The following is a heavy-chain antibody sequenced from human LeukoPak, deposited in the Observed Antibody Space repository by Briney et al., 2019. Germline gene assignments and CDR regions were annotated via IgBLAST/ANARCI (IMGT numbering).Heavy chain of an antibody. V-gene: IGHV3-21*01. Sequence: PGGSLRLSCAASGFTFSSYSMNWVRQAPGKGLEWVSSISSSSSYIYYADSVKGRFTISRDNAKNSLYLQTNSLRAEDTAVYYCARGLDTYSSSSHFDYWGQGTLVTVSS. D-gene: IGHD6-6*01. J-gene: IGHJ4*02. CDR2: ISSSSSYI. CDR1: GFTFSSYS. CDR3: ARGLDTYSSSSHFDY.